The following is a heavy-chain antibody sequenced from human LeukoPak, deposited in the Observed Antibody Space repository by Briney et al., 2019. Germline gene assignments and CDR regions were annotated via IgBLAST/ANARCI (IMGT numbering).Heavy chain of an antibody. V-gene: IGHV4-39*01. J-gene: IGHJ4*02. Sequence: SEALSLTCTVSADFISWSNYYWGWIRLPPGKGLEWIGTIYYSGSTFYNPSLKSRVTVSLDTSKKQFSLNLTSVSAGDTAIYYCARIANVDMAMVNFDYWGQGTLVTVSS. CDR1: ADFISWSNYY. CDR2: IYYSGST. D-gene: IGHD5-18*01. CDR3: ARIANVDMAMVNFDY.